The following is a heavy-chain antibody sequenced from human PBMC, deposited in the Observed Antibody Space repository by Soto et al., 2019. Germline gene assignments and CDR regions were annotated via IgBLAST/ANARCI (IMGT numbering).Heavy chain of an antibody. Sequence: QVQLLESGGAWVRPGGSLSLSCAASGFTFGSYGMHWVPQAQARGLKWVAVISNDGSNKYYADSVKGRFTISRDNSKNTLYRQMNSLRAEDTAVYYCAKDLSPAGTLPPYYFDYWGQGTLVTVSS. CDR3: AKDLSPAGTLPPYYFDY. CDR1: GFTFGSYG. CDR2: ISNDGSNK. J-gene: IGHJ4*02. D-gene: IGHD3-3*02. V-gene: IGHV3-30*18.